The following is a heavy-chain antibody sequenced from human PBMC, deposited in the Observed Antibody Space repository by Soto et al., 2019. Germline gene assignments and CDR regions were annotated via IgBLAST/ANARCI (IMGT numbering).Heavy chain of an antibody. Sequence: SETLSLTCTVSGGSISSGGYYWSWIRQHPGKGLEWIGYIYYSGSTYYNPSLKSRVTISVDTSKNQFSLKLSSVTAADTAVYYCARGHSSSWYGGRLHWFDPWGQGTLVTVSS. CDR2: IYYSGST. CDR1: GGSISSGGYY. J-gene: IGHJ5*02. V-gene: IGHV4-31*03. D-gene: IGHD6-13*01. CDR3: ARGHSSSWYGGRLHWFDP.